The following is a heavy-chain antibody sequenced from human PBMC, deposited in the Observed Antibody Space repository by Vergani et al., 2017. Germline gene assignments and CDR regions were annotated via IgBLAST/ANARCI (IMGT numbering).Heavy chain of an antibody. Sequence: VQLVESGGGLVQPGGSLRLSCAASGFTFSSYGMHWVRQAPGKGLEWVAVISYDGSNKYYADSVKGRFTISRDNSKNTLYLQMNSLRAEDTAVYYCAKEGRDCSSTSCYLGWFLEDYYGMDVWGQGTTVTVSS. D-gene: IGHD2-2*01. CDR1: GFTFSSYG. CDR3: AKEGRDCSSTSCYLGWFLEDYYGMDV. CDR2: ISYDGSNK. V-gene: IGHV3-30*18. J-gene: IGHJ6*02.